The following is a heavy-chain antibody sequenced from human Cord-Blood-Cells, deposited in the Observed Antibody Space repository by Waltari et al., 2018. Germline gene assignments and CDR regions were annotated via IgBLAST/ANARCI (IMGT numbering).Heavy chain of an antibody. CDR3: VGATVTGDY. CDR1: GFTFSSYS. J-gene: IGHJ4*02. D-gene: IGHD4-4*01. CDR2: ISSSSSTI. Sequence: EVQLVESGGGLVQPGGSLRLSCAASGFTFSSYSMHWVRQAPGKGLELVSYISSSSSTIYYADSVKGRFTISRDNAKNSLYLQMNSLRDEDTAVYYCVGATVTGDYWGQGTLVTVSS. V-gene: IGHV3-48*02.